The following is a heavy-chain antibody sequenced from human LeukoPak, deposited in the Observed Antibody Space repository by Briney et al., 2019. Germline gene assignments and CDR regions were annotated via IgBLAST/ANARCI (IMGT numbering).Heavy chain of an antibody. CDR1: GYTFTSYG. V-gene: IGHV1-18*01. Sequence: GASVKVSCKASGYTFTSYGISWVRQAPGQGLEWMGWISAYNGNTNYAQKLQGRVTMTTDTSTSTAYMELRSLRSEDTAVYYCARGPYYDSSGYQSYWYFDLWGRGTLVTVSS. CDR2: ISAYNGNT. CDR3: ARGPYYDSSGYQSYWYFDL. D-gene: IGHD3-22*01. J-gene: IGHJ2*01.